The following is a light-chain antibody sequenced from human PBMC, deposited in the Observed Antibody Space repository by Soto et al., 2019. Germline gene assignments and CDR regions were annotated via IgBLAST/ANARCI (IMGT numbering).Light chain of an antibody. CDR1: QSISSS. CDR3: QQGDSFPIT. Sequence: DIQMTQSPSSVPASVGDRVTITCRASQSISSSLAWYQQKPGTVPKLLIYAASSLQSGVPSRFSGSGAGTEFTLSITSLQPEDFGTYYCQQGDSFPITFGQGTRLDIK. J-gene: IGKJ5*01. V-gene: IGKV1-12*01. CDR2: AAS.